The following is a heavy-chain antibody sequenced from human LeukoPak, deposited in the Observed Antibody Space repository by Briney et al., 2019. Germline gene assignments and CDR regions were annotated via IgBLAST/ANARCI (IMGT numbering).Heavy chain of an antibody. CDR1: GFTFSSYS. V-gene: IGHV3-21*01. J-gene: IGHJ4*02. Sequence: GGSLRLSCSASGFTFSSYSMNWVRQAPGKGLEWVSSISSSSSYIYYADSVKGRFTISRDNAKNSLYLQMNSLRAEDTAVYYCARGGQFSSGWSNYWGQGTLVTVSS. CDR3: ARGGQFSSGWSNY. CDR2: ISSSSSYI. D-gene: IGHD6-19*01.